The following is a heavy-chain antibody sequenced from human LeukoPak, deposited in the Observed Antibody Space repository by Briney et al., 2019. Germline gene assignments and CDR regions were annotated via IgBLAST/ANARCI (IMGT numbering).Heavy chain of an antibody. V-gene: IGHV3-21*01. CDR3: ARDLQPYSSSWYPSDY. CDR2: ISSSSSYI. CDR1: GFTFSSYS. J-gene: IGHJ4*02. Sequence: GGSLRLSCAASGFTFSSYSMNWVRQAPGKGLEWVSSISSSSSYIYYADSVKGRFTISRDNAKNSLYLQMNSLRAEDTAVYYCARDLQPYSSSWYPSDYWGQGTLSPSPQ. D-gene: IGHD6-13*01.